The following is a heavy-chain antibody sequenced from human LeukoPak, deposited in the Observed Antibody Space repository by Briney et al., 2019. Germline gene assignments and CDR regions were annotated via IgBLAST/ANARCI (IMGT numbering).Heavy chain of an antibody. Sequence: ASVKVSCKASGYTFTSYDINWVRQATGQGLEWMGWMNPNSGNTGYAQKFQGRVTMTRNTSISTAYTELSSLRSEDTAVYYCASGIYGSGSYTTGDYWGQGTLVTVSS. V-gene: IGHV1-8*01. J-gene: IGHJ4*02. CDR3: ASGIYGSGSYTTGDY. CDR2: MNPNSGNT. CDR1: GYTFTSYD. D-gene: IGHD3-10*01.